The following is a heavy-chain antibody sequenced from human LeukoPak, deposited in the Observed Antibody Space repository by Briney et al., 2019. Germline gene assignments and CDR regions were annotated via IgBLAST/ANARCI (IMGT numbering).Heavy chain of an antibody. CDR1: GFTFSSYG. Sequence: GGSLRLSCAASGFTFSSYGMHWVRQAPGRGLEWVAVISYDGSNKYYADSVKGRFTISRDNSKNTLYLKMNSLRAEDTAVYYCAKLPGGTDMVYPYWGQGTLVTVSS. CDR3: AKLPGGTDMVYPY. CDR2: ISYDGSNK. J-gene: IGHJ4*02. V-gene: IGHV3-30*18. D-gene: IGHD5-18*01.